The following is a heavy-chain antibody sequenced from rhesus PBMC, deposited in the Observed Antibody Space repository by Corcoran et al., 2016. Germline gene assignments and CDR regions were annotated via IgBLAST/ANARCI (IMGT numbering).Heavy chain of an antibody. J-gene: IGHJ6*01. Sequence: QVQLQESCPGLVQPSEPLSLSCAVSGYSIRSGYGWRWIRLPPGKGLVWIGYLGGSSGSTNYKPSLKSRVTISKDTSKNQFSLKLSSVTAADTAVYYCARGGGSYYYHGLDSWGQGVVVTVSS. D-gene: IGHD3-16*01. CDR3: ARGGGSYYYHGLDS. V-gene: IGHV4-127*01. CDR2: LGGSSGST. CDR1: GYSIRSGYG.